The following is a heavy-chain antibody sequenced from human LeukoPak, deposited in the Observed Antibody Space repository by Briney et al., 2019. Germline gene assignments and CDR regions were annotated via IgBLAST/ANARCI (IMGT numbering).Heavy chain of an antibody. V-gene: IGHV3-7*01. Sequence: GGSLRLSCAASGFTFSGYWLSWVRQAPGKGLEWVANIKQGGSEKYYVASVKGGFTISRDNAKHSLYLQMNSLRAEDTAVYYCARTPQWELGPTDHFDYWGQGTLVTVSS. CDR3: ARTPQWELGPTDHFDY. J-gene: IGHJ4*02. D-gene: IGHD1-26*01. CDR1: GFTFSGYW. CDR2: IKQGGSEK.